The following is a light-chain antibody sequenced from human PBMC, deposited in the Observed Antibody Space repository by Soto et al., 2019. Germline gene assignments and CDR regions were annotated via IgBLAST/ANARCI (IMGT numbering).Light chain of an antibody. J-gene: IGKJ4*01. V-gene: IGKV1-39*01. CDR3: QQSYNAPLT. CDR1: QRISSY. Sequence: DIQMTQSPSSLSASVGDRVTITCRASQRISSYLNWYQQTPGKAPKLLMYGASSLQSGVPSRFSGRGSGTDFTLTISSLQPEDYATYYCQQSYNAPLTFGGGTKVDIK. CDR2: GAS.